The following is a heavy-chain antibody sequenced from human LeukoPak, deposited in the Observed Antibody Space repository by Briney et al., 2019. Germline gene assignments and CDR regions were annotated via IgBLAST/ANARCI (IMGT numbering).Heavy chain of an antibody. V-gene: IGHV3-21*01. Sequence: GGSLRLSCAASGFTFSSYSMNWVRQAPGKGLEWVSSISSSSSYIYYADSVKGRFTISRDNAENSLYLQMNSLRAEDTAVYYCARDHGSDAFDIWGQGTMVTVSS. CDR2: ISSSSSYI. J-gene: IGHJ3*02. CDR3: ARDHGSDAFDI. CDR1: GFTFSSYS.